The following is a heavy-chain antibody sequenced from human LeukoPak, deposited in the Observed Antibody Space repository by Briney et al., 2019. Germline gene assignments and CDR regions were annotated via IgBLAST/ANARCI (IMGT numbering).Heavy chain of an antibody. V-gene: IGHV4-59*01. CDR3: AMSPTVTTNRDAFDL. CDR2: IYYTGTT. CDR1: GVSISSYY. Sequence: SETLTLTCTVSGVSISSYYWSWIRQPPGKGLEWIGYIYYTGTTNYNPSLKSRVTISVDTSKNQFSLKLSSVTAADTALYYCAMSPTVTTNRDAFDLWGQGTMVTVSS. J-gene: IGHJ3*01. D-gene: IGHD4-17*01.